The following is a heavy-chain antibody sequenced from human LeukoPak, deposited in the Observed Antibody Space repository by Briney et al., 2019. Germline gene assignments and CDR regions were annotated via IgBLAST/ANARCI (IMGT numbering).Heavy chain of an antibody. V-gene: IGHV3-23*01. D-gene: IGHD1-14*01. CDR2: ISGSHGTT. Sequence: GGTLRLSCAASGFIFSSYAMSWVRQAPGKGLEWVSHISGSHGTTYYADSVKGRFTISRDNSKNTLYLQMNSLRAEDTAVYYCAKDRATQNRGALDYWGQGTLLTVSS. J-gene: IGHJ4*02. CDR1: GFIFSSYA. CDR3: AKDRATQNRGALDY.